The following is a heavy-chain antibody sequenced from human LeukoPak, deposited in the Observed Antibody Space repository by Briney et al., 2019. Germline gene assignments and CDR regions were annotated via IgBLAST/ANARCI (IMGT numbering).Heavy chain of an antibody. V-gene: IGHV1-18*01. D-gene: IGHD3-22*01. CDR1: GYTFTSYG. Sequence: ASVKVSCKASGYTFTSYGISWVRQAPGQGLDWMGWISAYNGNTNYAQKLQGRVTMTTDTSTSTAYMELRSLRSDDTAVYYCARSADYYDSSGYYYVGPMDVWGQGTTVTVSS. CDR2: ISAYNGNT. J-gene: IGHJ6*02. CDR3: ARSADYYDSSGYYYVGPMDV.